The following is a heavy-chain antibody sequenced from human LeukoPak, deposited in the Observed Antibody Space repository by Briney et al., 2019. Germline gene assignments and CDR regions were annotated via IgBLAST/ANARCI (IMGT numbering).Heavy chain of an antibody. J-gene: IGHJ4*02. D-gene: IGHD3-3*01. Sequence: SETLSLTCTVSGGSISSSSYYWSWIRQPAGKGLEWIGSIYYSGSTYYNPSLKSRVTISVDTSKNQFSLKLSSVTAADAAVYYCARLIGGGITIFGVVPYYFDYWGQGTLVTVSS. V-gene: IGHV4-39*01. CDR3: ARLIGGGITIFGVVPYYFDY. CDR2: IYYSGST. CDR1: GGSISSSSYY.